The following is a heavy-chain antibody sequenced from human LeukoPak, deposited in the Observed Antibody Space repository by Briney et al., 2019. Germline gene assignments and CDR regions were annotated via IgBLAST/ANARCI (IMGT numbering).Heavy chain of an antibody. D-gene: IGHD1-26*01. CDR2: IRCKAYGGTT. J-gene: IGHJ4*02. V-gene: IGHV3-49*04. CDR3: TSVRRRISGSQGAGY. CDR1: GFAFGDYA. Sequence: GGSLRLSCTASGFAFGDYAMSWVRQAPGKGLEWVGFIRCKAYGGTTEYAASVKGRFTISRDDSKNIAYLQMNSLKTEGTAVYYCTSVRRRISGSQGAGYWGQGTLVTVSS.